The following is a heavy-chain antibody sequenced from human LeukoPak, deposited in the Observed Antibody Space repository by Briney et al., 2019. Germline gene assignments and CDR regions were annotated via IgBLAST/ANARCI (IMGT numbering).Heavy chain of an antibody. J-gene: IGHJ5*02. CDR3: ARDLFYYEDSGYRYNRLDP. Sequence: GGSLRLSCAASGFTFSTYGMNWVRQAPGKGLEWVASISSSGAYKYYADSMKGRFTISRDNARNSLFLQMKSLRAEDTAVYYCARDLFYYEDSGYRYNRLDPWGQGTLVTVSS. D-gene: IGHD3-22*01. CDR1: GFTFSTYG. V-gene: IGHV3-21*01. CDR2: ISSSGAYK.